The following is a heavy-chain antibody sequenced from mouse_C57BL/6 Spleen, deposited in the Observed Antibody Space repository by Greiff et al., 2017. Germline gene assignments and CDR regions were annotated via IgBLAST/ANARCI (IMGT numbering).Heavy chain of an antibody. D-gene: IGHD3-2*01. J-gene: IGHJ4*01. CDR3: GRDSSGYGYYAMDY. CDR2: INPNNGGT. CDR1: GYTFTDYN. Sequence: EVQLVESGPELVKPGASVKMSCKASGYTFTDYNMHWVKQSHGKSLEWIGYINPNNGGTSYNQKFKGKATLTVNKSSSTAYMELRSLTSEDSAVYYCGRDSSGYGYYAMDYWGQGTSVTVSS. V-gene: IGHV1-22*01.